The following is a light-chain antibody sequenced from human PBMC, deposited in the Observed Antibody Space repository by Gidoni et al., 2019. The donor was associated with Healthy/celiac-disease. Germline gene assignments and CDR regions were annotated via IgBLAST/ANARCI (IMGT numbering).Light chain of an antibody. Sequence: EIVLTQSPATLSLSPGERATLSCRASQSVSSYLAWYQQNPGQAPRLLLYDASNRATGIPARFSGSGSGTDFTLTISSLEPEDFAVYYCQQRSNWPQYTFGQGTKLEIK. V-gene: IGKV3-11*01. J-gene: IGKJ2*01. CDR3: QQRSNWPQYT. CDR2: DAS. CDR1: QSVSSY.